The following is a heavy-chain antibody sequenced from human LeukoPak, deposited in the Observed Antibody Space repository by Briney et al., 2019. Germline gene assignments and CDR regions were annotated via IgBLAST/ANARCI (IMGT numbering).Heavy chain of an antibody. J-gene: IGHJ4*02. D-gene: IGHD3-22*01. Sequence: GGSLRLSCAASGFTFSSYGMNWVRQAPGKGLEWVSGISGSGGTTYYADSVKGRFTISRDNSKNSLSLQVSSLRAENTAVYYCAKCNGYYSDWGQGTLVTVSS. CDR1: GFTFSSYG. V-gene: IGHV3-23*01. CDR2: ISGSGGTT. CDR3: AKCNGYYSD.